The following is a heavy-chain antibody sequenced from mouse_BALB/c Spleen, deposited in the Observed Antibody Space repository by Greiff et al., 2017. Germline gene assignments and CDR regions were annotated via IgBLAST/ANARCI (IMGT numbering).Heavy chain of an antibody. Sequence: QVQLQQSGPGLVQPSQSLSITCTVSGFSLTSYGVHWVRQSPGNGLEWLGVIWSGGSTDYNAAFISRLSISKDNSKSQVFFKMNSLQANDTAIYYCARNDGYSFYAMDYWGQGTSVTVSS. CDR2: IWSGGST. CDR1: GFSLTSYG. CDR3: ARNDGYSFYAMDY. V-gene: IGHV2-2*02. D-gene: IGHD2-3*01. J-gene: IGHJ4*01.